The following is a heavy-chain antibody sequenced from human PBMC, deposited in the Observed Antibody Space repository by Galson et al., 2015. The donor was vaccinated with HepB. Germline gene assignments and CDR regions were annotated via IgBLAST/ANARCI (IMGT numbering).Heavy chain of an antibody. CDR3: ARGGGRGEYDAFDI. CDR1: GYTFTTYP. CDR2: ININTGNP. D-gene: IGHD3-16*01. V-gene: IGHV7-4-1*02. J-gene: IGHJ3*02. Sequence: SVKVSCKASGYTFTTYPMNSVRQAPGQGLEWMGCININTGNPTYAQGFTGRFVFSLDTSVSTAYLQISSLKADDTAVYYCARGGGRGEYDAFDIWGQGTMVTVSS.